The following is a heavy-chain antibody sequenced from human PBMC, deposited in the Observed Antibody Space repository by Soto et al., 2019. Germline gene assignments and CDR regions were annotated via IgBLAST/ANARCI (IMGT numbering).Heavy chain of an antibody. V-gene: IGHV3-49*04. Sequence: GGSLRLSCTASGFTFGDYAMSWVRQAPGKGLEWVGFIRSKAYGGTTEYAASVRGGFTISRDDSKSIAYLQMNSLKTEDTAVYYCTRAVYSSSWYGGYYFDSWGQGTLVTVLL. CDR1: GFTFGDYA. CDR3: TRAVYSSSWYGGYYFDS. CDR2: IRSKAYGGTT. J-gene: IGHJ4*02. D-gene: IGHD6-13*01.